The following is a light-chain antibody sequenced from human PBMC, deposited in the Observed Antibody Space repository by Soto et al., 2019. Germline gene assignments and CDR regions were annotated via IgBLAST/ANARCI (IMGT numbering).Light chain of an antibody. CDR1: TSNIGRNA. CDR2: TND. Sequence: QSMLTQPPSASGAPGQRVTISCSGSTSNIGRNAVNWYQQFTGTAPKLLISTNDDRPSGVPDRFSGSKSGTSASLAISGLQSEDEADYYCAVWDDSLNAVVFGGGTKVTVL. CDR3: AVWDDSLNAVV. V-gene: IGLV1-44*01. J-gene: IGLJ3*02.